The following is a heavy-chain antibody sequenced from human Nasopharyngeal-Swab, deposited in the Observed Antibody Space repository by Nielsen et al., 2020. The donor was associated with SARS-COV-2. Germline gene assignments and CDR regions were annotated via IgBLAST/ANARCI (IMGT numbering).Heavy chain of an antibody. CDR2: VTGSGYGT. CDR3: ARKDVFAYGVDAFDI. D-gene: IGHD3-10*01. CDR1: VFTFSSYA. J-gene: IGHJ3*02. Sequence: GESLKISCAASVFTFSSYAMTWVRQAPGKGLEWVSVVTGSGYGTDYADSVKGSFTISRDNAKNTLYLQMNSLRAEDKAVYYCARKDVFAYGVDAFDIWGQGTMVTVSS. V-gene: IGHV3-23*01.